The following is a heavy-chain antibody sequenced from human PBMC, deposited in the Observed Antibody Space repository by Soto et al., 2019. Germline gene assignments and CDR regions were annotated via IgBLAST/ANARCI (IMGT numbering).Heavy chain of an antibody. J-gene: IGHJ4*02. V-gene: IGHV4-34*01. Sequence: LQPLSLRCAVYCGNFSGYYWSCISQHPGKGLEWIGEINHSGSTNYNPSLKSRVTISVDTSKNQFSLKLSSVTAADTAVYYCAREGNCSSTGCTGDYWGQGTLVTV. CDR1: CGNFSGYY. D-gene: IGHD2-2*01. CDR3: AREGNCSSTGCTGDY. CDR2: INHSGST.